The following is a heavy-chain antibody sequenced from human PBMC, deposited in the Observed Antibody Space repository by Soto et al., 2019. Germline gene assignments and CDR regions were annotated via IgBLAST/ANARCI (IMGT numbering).Heavy chain of an antibody. CDR3: ASRDPGTSVDY. V-gene: IGHV4-4*02. D-gene: IGHD1-7*01. CDR1: GGSFTSNNW. CDR2: IYRTGST. Sequence: SETLSLTCAVSGGSFTSNNWWTGVRQPPGQGLGWIGEIYRTGSTNYNPSLKSRVTISLDKSENQFSLKVTSLTAADTAVYYCASRDPGTSVDYWGQGTLVTVSS. J-gene: IGHJ4*02.